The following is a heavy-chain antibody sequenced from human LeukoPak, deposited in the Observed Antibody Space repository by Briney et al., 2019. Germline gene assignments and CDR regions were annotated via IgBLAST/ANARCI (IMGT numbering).Heavy chain of an antibody. Sequence: GGSLRLYCAASGFTFSDYYMSWIRQAPGKELEWVTYISSSGSTIYYADSVKGRFTISRDNAKNSMYLQMNRRRAEDTAVDFCASVGLFWYSRGWIFYYWGQGTLVTVSS. CDR3: ASVGLFWYSRGWIFYY. J-gene: IGHJ4*02. CDR1: GFTFSDYY. CDR2: ISSSGSTI. D-gene: IGHD6-19*01. V-gene: IGHV3-11*01.